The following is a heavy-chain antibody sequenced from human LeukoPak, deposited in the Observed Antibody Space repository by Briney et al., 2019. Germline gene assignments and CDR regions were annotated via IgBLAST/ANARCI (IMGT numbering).Heavy chain of an antibody. CDR1: GFTFSSYA. V-gene: IGHV3-30*04. CDR3: AREILNYYGSGSRFSNDY. Sequence: PGGSLRLSCAASGFTFSSYAMHWVRQAPGKGVEWVAVISYDGSNKYYADSVKGRFTISRDNSKNTLYLQMNSLRAEDTAVYYCAREILNYYGSGSRFSNDYWGQGTLVTVSS. CDR2: ISYDGSNK. D-gene: IGHD3-10*01. J-gene: IGHJ4*02.